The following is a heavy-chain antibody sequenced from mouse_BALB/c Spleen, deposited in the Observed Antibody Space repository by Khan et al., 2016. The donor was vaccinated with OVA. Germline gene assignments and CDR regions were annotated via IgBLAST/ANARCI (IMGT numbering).Heavy chain of an antibody. CDR1: GYTFTNYW. D-gene: IGHD2-1*01. Sequence: QVQLQQSGAELVKPGASVKLSCKTSGYTFTNYWIQWVKQRPGQGLGWIGEIFPGTGTPYYNENFKAKAKLTIDTSSSTAYMQLSSLTCEDSAVYFCARGYFGNYEFAYWGQGTLVTVSA. CDR3: ARGYFGNYEFAY. CDR2: IFPGTGTP. V-gene: IGHV1S132*01. J-gene: IGHJ3*01.